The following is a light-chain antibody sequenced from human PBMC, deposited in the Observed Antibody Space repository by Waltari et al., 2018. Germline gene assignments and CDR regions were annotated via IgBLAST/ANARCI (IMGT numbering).Light chain of an antibody. Sequence: FMLTPPHSVSESPVKTVTIPCPRSSGSISSYYVQWYQQRPGSAPTTVIYDDDLRPSGVPDRFSGSSDSSSNSASLTISGLKTEDEADYYCQSYDDTTNQVFGGGTKLTVL. J-gene: IGLJ2*01. CDR2: DDD. CDR3: QSYDDTTNQV. V-gene: IGLV6-57*04. CDR1: SGSISSYY.